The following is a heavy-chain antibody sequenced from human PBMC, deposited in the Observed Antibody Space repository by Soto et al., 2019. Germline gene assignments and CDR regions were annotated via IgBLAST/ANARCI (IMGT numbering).Heavy chain of an antibody. V-gene: IGHV4-61*01. CDR3: ARADNFNYYDFWSGPKPIDY. CDR1: GGSVSSGSYY. D-gene: IGHD3-3*01. Sequence: SETLSLTCTVSGGSVSSGSYYWSWIRQPPGKGLEWIGYIYYSGSTNYNPSLKSRVTISVDTSKNQFSLKLSSMTAADTAVYYCARADNFNYYDFWSGPKPIDYWDQGTLVTVST. CDR2: IYYSGST. J-gene: IGHJ4*02.